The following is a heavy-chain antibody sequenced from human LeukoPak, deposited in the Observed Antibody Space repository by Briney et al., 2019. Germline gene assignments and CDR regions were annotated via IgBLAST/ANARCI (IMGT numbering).Heavy chain of an antibody. CDR2: IIPIFGTA. D-gene: IGHD1-1*01. V-gene: IGHV1-69*13. Sequence: SVKVSCMASGGTFSSYAISWVRQAPGQGLEWMGGIIPIFGTANYAQKFQGRVTITADESTSTAYMELSSLRSEDTAVYYCARHVSTTGTTGYYYFDYWGQGTLVTVSP. J-gene: IGHJ4*02. CDR1: GGTFSSYA. CDR3: ARHVSTTGTTGYYYFDY.